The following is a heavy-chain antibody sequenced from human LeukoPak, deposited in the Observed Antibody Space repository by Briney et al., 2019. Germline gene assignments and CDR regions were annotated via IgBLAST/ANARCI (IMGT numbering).Heavy chain of an antibody. Sequence: GRSLRLSCAASGFSVSDYSMNWVRQAPGKGLEWVSCIRTSSYYIYYADSVKGRFTISRDNAKNSLYLQMNSLSAGDTAVYYCARDVTGRNWFDPWGQGTLVTVSS. D-gene: IGHD3-10*01. CDR3: ARDVTGRNWFDP. CDR2: IRTSSYYI. V-gene: IGHV3-21*01. CDR1: GFSVSDYS. J-gene: IGHJ5*02.